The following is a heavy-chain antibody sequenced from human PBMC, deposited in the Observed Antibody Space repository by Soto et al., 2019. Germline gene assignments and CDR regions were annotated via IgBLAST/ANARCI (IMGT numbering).Heavy chain of an antibody. CDR2: ISAYNGNT. D-gene: IGHD3-10*01. Sequence: GASVKVSCKASGYTFTSYGISWVRQAPGQGLEWMGWISAYNGNTNYAQKLQGRVTMTTDTSTSTAYMELRSLRSDDTAVYYCARGGDYYGSGTGMNWFDPWGQGTLVTVSS. V-gene: IGHV1-18*04. J-gene: IGHJ5*02. CDR1: GYTFTSYG. CDR3: ARGGDYYGSGTGMNWFDP.